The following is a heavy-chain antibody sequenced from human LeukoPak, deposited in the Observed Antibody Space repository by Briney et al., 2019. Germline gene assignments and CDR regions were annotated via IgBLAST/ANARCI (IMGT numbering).Heavy chain of an antibody. CDR1: GFTFSTSA. CDR3: ATANPTPRGINFDY. D-gene: IGHD3-10*01. Sequence: PGGSLRLSCAASGFTFSTSAMSWVRQAPGKGLQWLSSINGGDYSTYYADSVKGRFTISRDSSKNIPYLQMNSLRTDDTAIYYCATANPTPRGINFDYWGQGTLVTVSS. CDR2: INGGDYST. J-gene: IGHJ4*02. V-gene: IGHV3-23*01.